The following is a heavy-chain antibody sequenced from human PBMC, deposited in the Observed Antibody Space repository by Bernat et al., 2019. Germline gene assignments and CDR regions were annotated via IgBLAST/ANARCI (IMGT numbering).Heavy chain of an antibody. CDR1: GFSFRTYG. CDR3: ARDWSFYGIFDY. D-gene: IGHD2/OR15-2a*01. Sequence: QVQLVESGGGVVQPGRSLRLSCAASGFSFRTYGMHWVRQAPGKGLEWVAVIWYDGSNKYYADSVKGRFTNSRDNSKNTLYLQMNSLGAEDTAVYYCARDWSFYGIFDYWGQGTLVTVSS. CDR2: IWYDGSNK. J-gene: IGHJ4*02. V-gene: IGHV3-33*01.